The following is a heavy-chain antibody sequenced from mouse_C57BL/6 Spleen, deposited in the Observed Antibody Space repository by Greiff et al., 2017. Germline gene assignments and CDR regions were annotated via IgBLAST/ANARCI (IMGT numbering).Heavy chain of an antibody. CDR1: GYSITSGYY. CDR3: ARGYYRDFDY. CDR2: ISYDGSN. J-gene: IGHJ2*01. Sequence: VQLKESGPGLVKPSQSLSLTCSVTGYSITSGYYWNWIRQFPGNKLEWMGYISYDGSNNYNPSLKNRISITRDTSKNQFFLKLNSVTTEDTATYYCARGYYRDFDYWGQGTTLTVSS. D-gene: IGHD1-1*01. V-gene: IGHV3-6*01.